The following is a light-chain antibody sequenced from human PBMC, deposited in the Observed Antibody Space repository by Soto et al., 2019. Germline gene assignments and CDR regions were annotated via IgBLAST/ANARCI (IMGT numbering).Light chain of an antibody. Sequence: QPVLTQSPSASASMGASVKLTCTLRSGHISYAIAWHQQQPEKGPRYLMKLNSDGSHSKGDGIPDRFSGSSSGAERYLTISSLPSEDEADYYCQTWGTGIHYVFGTGTTVTVL. J-gene: IGLJ1*01. V-gene: IGLV4-69*01. CDR3: QTWGTGIHYV. CDR1: SGHISYA. CDR2: LNSDGSH.